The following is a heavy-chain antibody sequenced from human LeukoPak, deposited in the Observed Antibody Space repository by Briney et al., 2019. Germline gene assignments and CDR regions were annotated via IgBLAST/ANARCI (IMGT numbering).Heavy chain of an antibody. J-gene: IGHJ4*02. CDR3: ARSIVGEYYFDY. Sequence: GGSLRLSCAASGFTFSSYGMHWVRQAPGKGLEWVAVIWYDGSNKYYADSVKGRFTISRDNSKNTLYLQMNSLRAEDTAVYYCARSIVGEYYFDYWGQGTLVTVSS. CDR1: GFTFSSYG. CDR2: IWYDGSNK. V-gene: IGHV3-33*01. D-gene: IGHD1-26*01.